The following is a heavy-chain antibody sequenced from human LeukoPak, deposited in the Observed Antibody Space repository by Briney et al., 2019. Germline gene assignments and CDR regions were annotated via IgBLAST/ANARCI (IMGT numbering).Heavy chain of an antibody. V-gene: IGHV4-59*01. D-gene: IGHD3-10*01. J-gene: IGHJ3*01. CDR3: ARDRGVGGSAAIDAFDV. CDR1: GGSIRSYY. Sequence: PSETLSLTCTVSGGSIRSYYWSWIRQPPGKGLEWIGYVYYTGSTNYNPSLKSRVTISLDTSKNQFSLKLSSVTAADTAVYYCARDRGVGGSAAIDAFDVWGQGTMAIVSS. CDR2: VYYTGST.